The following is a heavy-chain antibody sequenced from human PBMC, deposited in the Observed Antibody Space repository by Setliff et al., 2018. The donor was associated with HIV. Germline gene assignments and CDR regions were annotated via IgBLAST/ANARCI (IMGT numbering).Heavy chain of an antibody. CDR2: IYNSGST. CDR3: VGVPSYYGTGTLWV. V-gene: IGHV4-31*03. CDR1: GGSFSSGGYY. J-gene: IGHJ6*04. D-gene: IGHD3-10*01. Sequence: SETLSLTCTVSGGSFSSGGYYWTWIRQHPGKGLEWIGHIYNSGSTYYNPSLKSRVTISVDTSKNQFSLKVTSVTAADTAVYFCVGVPSYYGTGTLWVWGKGITVTSPQ.